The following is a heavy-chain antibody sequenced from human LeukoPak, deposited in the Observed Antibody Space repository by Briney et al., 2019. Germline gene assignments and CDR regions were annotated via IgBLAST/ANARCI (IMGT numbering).Heavy chain of an antibody. D-gene: IGHD6-13*01. CDR3: AKDFSTSWASFDY. Sequence: AGGSLRLSCEASGFTFSGYEMNWVRQAPGKGLEWISYICGRGVTTFSADSVKGRFTISRDNSKTTLFLQMDSLRTEDTAVYYCAKDFSTSWASFDYWGQGTLVTVSS. CDR1: GFTFSGYE. V-gene: IGHV3-48*03. CDR2: ICGRGVTT. J-gene: IGHJ4*02.